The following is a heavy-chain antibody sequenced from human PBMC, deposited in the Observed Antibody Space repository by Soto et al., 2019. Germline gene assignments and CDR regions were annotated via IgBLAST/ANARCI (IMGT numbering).Heavy chain of an antibody. Sequence: GGSLRLSCAASGFTFSTYAMGWVRQAPGKGLEWVSAISGTGGSTNYADSVKGRFTFSRDISKNTLYLQMNSLRAEDTAVYYCAIDNYGIVYCGQGTLVTVSS. J-gene: IGHJ4*02. CDR3: AIDNYGIVY. D-gene: IGHD4-17*01. V-gene: IGHV3-23*01. CDR1: GFTFSTYA. CDR2: ISGTGGST.